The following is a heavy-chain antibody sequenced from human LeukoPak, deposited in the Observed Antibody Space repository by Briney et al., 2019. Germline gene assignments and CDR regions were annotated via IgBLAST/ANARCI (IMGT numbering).Heavy chain of an antibody. Sequence: SETLSHTCTVSGVSISSYYWSWIRQPPGKGLEWIGYIYYSGSTNYNPSLESRVTISVDTSKNQFSLKLSSVTAADTAVYYCAREHYGSGSFDYWGQGTLVTVSS. CDR3: AREHYGSGSFDY. J-gene: IGHJ4*02. V-gene: IGHV4-59*01. CDR2: IYYSGST. CDR1: GVSISSYY. D-gene: IGHD3-10*01.